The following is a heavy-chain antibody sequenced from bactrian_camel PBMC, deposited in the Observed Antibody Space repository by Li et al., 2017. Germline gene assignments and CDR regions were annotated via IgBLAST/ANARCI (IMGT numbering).Heavy chain of an antibody. D-gene: IGHD2*01. Sequence: ESGGDLVQPGGSLTLSCTASGFTFSGYWMYWVRQTPAKGLEWVSGVASDGSKTLYADSVKGRFTISRDNAKNTVRLQMSSLKSEDTALYYCTTDPEGGGIWFPMAFGYWGQGTQVTVS. J-gene: IGHJ6*01. CDR2: VASDGSKT. CDR3: TTDPEGGGIWFPMAFGY. CDR1: GFTFSGYW. V-gene: IGHV3S25*01.